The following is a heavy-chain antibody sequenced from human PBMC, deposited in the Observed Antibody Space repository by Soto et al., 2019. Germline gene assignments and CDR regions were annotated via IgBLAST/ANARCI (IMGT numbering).Heavy chain of an antibody. CDR1: GYKFTDYY. J-gene: IGHJ2*01. V-gene: IGHV1-2*04. D-gene: IGHD1-20*01. CDR2: VNPKRGDA. CDR3: ARDPGIPGRYWYFDL. Sequence: QVVLVQSGAEVKKPGASVEVSCKASGYKFTDYYIHWVRQAPGQGPEWMGWVNPKRGDAVYAQKFQGWVTMTSDTATTTAYLEVNRLKSDATSVYYCARDPGIPGRYWYFDLWGRGTLVTVSS.